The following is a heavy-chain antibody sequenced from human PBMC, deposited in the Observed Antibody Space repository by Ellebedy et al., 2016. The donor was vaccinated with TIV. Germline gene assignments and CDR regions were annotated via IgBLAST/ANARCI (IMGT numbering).Heavy chain of an antibody. CDR1: GFTFSSYS. CDR3: ARAASLVGATKVPMDV. J-gene: IGHJ6*02. Sequence: GESLKISCATSGFTFSSYSMHWVRQAPGKGLQWVAVIWSDGSNKYHADSVKGRFITSRDNSKNTVYLQMNSLTGEDTAVYYCARAASLVGATKVPMDVWGQGTMVTVSS. D-gene: IGHD1-26*01. V-gene: IGHV3-33*08. CDR2: IWSDGSNK.